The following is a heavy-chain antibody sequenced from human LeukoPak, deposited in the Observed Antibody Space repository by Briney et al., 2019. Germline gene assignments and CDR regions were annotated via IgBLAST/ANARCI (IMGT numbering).Heavy chain of an antibody. CDR3: ARNLGAVVTPGGAYDI. V-gene: IGHV4-31*03. Sequence: SQTLSLTCTVSGDSISSAFYYWSWIRQHPGKGLEWIGYIYHSGTTYYNPSLKTRVTMSLDTSRNQFSLKLYSVTAADTAVYYCARNLGAVVTPGGAYDIWGKGKMVTVSS. CDR2: IYHSGTT. J-gene: IGHJ3*02. CDR1: GDSISSAFYY. D-gene: IGHD4-23*01.